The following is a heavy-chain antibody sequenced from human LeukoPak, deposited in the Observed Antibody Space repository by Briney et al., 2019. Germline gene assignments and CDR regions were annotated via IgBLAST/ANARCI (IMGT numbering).Heavy chain of an antibody. CDR3: ARETPSYDILTGYLDAFDI. J-gene: IGHJ3*02. CDR2: MSSGGSTI. Sequence: GGSLRLSCAASRFTFSDYYMSWVRQAPGKGLAWVSYMSSGGSTISYADSVKGRFTISRDNAENSLYLQMNSLRAEDTAVYYCARETPSYDILTGYLDAFDIWGQGTMVTVSS. CDR1: RFTFSDYY. D-gene: IGHD3-9*01. V-gene: IGHV3-11*04.